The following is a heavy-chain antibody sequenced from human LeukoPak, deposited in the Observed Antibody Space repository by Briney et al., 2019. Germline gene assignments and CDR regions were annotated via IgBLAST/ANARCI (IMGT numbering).Heavy chain of an antibody. D-gene: IGHD4-17*01. CDR1: GGSISGYY. V-gene: IGHV4-34*01. J-gene: IGHJ4*02. Sequence: SETLSLTCTVSGGSISGYYWSWIRQPPGKGLEWIGEINHSGSTNYNPSLKSRVTISVDTSKNQFSLKLSSVTAADTAVYYCARRYGDKTPVDYWGQGTLVTVSS. CDR2: INHSGST. CDR3: ARRYGDKTPVDY.